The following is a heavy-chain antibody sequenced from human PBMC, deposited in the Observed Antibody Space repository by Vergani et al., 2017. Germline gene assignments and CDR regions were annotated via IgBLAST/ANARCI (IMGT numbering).Heavy chain of an antibody. J-gene: IGHJ6*02. D-gene: IGHD3-3*01. Sequence: QVQLVQSGAEVKKPGSSVKVSCKASGGTFSSYTISWVRQAPGQGLEWMGWISAYNGNTNYAQKLQGRVTMTTDTSTSTAYMELRSLRSDDTAVYYCARDRRYYDFWSGYYLPGGYYYGMDVWGQGTTVTVSS. CDR1: GGTFSSYT. V-gene: IGHV1-18*01. CDR2: ISAYNGNT. CDR3: ARDRRYYDFWSGYYLPGGYYYGMDV.